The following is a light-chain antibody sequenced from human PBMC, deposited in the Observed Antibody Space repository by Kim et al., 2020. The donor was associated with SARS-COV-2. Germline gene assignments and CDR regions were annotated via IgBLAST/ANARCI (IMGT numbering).Light chain of an antibody. J-gene: IGKJ4*01. CDR1: QSVSNSR. Sequence: EIVLTQSPSTLSLSPGERATLSCRASQSVSNSRLAWYQQKPGQAPRLLIYDASSRATGITDRFSGSGSGTDFTLTISRLEPEDFAVYYCQQYGASSLTFVGGTKVDIK. V-gene: IGKV3-20*01. CDR2: DAS. CDR3: QQYGASSLT.